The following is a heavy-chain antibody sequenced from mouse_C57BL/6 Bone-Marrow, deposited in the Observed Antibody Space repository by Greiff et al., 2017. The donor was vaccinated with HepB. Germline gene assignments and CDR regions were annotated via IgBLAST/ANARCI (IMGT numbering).Heavy chain of an antibody. Sequence: VQLLESGAELVRPGASVTLSCKASGYTFTDYEMHWVKQTPVHGLEWIGAIDPETGGTAYNQKFKGKAILTADKSSSTAYMELRSLKSEDSAVYYCTDGNYDHAMDYWGQGTSVTVSS. J-gene: IGHJ4*01. D-gene: IGHD2-1*01. CDR1: GYTFTDYE. CDR2: IDPETGGT. CDR3: TDGNYDHAMDY. V-gene: IGHV1-15*01.